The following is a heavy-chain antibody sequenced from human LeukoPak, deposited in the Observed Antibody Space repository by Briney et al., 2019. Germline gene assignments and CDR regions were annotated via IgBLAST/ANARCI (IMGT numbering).Heavy chain of an antibody. Sequence: GESLKISCKGSGYIFTSSWIGWVRQMPGKALEWVGIMYPDDFDTRYSPSFQGQVTISADKSVTTAYLQWSSLKASDTAMYYCTTGSYNYYFDHWGQGTLVTVSS. CDR2: MYPDDFDT. V-gene: IGHV5-51*01. CDR1: GYIFTSSW. CDR3: TTGSYNYYFDH. D-gene: IGHD3-10*01. J-gene: IGHJ4*02.